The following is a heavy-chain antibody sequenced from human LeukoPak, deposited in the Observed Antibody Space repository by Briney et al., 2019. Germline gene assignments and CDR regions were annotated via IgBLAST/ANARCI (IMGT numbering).Heavy chain of an antibody. J-gene: IGHJ5*02. CDR2: IYYSGST. D-gene: IGHD1-1*01. CDR3: ARITTGTRFIDP. V-gene: IGHV4-39*07. CDR1: GGSMSSSSYY. Sequence: SETLSLTCTVSGGSMSSSSYYWRCIRQPPGKGLECMGGIYYSGSTYYKPSLKSRVTISVDTSKTQFSLRLSSVTAPDTAVYYCARITTGTRFIDPWGQGTLVTVSS.